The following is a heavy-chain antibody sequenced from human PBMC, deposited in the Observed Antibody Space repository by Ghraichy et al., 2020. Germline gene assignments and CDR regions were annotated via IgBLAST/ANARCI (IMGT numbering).Heavy chain of an antibody. CDR3: ARGAAGPDY. Sequence: LSLTCAASGFTFSSYWMHWVRQAPGKGLVWVSRINSDGSSTSYADSVKGRFTISRDNAKNTLYLQMNSLRAEDTAVYYCARGAAGPDYWGQGTLVTVSS. CDR1: GFTFSSYW. J-gene: IGHJ4*02. D-gene: IGHD6-13*01. CDR2: INSDGSST. V-gene: IGHV3-74*01.